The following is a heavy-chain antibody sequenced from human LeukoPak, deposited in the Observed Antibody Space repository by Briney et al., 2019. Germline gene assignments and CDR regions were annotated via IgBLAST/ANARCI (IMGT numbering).Heavy chain of an antibody. CDR2: ISFDGNNK. CDR3: ARDPQH. Sequence: GGSLRLSCAASGFTFSSYAMHWVRQAPDKGLEWVTVISFDGNNKYYTDSVKGRFTISRDNSKNTFYLQMNSLRAEDTAVYYCARDPQHWGQGTLVTVSS. CDR1: GFTFSSYA. J-gene: IGHJ1*01. V-gene: IGHV3-30-3*01.